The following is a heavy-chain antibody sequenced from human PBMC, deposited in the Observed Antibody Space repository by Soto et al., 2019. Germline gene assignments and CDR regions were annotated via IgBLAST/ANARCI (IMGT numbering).Heavy chain of an antibody. CDR2: IDPRDSYS. CDR3: ARTYYSGSGSYYIFDY. Sequence: GESLTTWCKGSGYSFTSYWISWVLQMPGKGLEWMGRIDPRDSYSSYSPSFQGHVTMSADKSISTAYLQWSSLMASDTAMYYCARTYYSGSGSYYIFDYWGRGTLVTVS. J-gene: IGHJ4*02. CDR1: GYSFTSYW. V-gene: IGHV5-10-1*01. D-gene: IGHD3-10*01.